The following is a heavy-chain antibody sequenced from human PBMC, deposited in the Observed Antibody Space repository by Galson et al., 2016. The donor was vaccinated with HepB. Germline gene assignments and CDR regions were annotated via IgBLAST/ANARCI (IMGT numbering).Heavy chain of an antibody. V-gene: IGHV3-23*01. D-gene: IGHD3-22*01. CDR1: GFTFSDYA. CDR2: ISDHGFGT. J-gene: IGHJ4*02. Sequence: SLRLSCAASGFTFSDYAMNWVRQAPAKGLEWVSPISDHGFGTYYADPVKGRFTISRDNSKNTLSLQMNSLSAEDTAVYYCARKPRDTSGYGIDYWGQGTLVTVSS. CDR3: ARKPRDTSGYGIDY.